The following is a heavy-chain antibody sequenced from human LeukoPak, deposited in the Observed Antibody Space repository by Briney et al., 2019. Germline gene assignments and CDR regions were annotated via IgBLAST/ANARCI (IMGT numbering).Heavy chain of an antibody. CDR2: IYYSGSS. CDR3: ARVGYYYDSSGYRLLESPYYFDY. D-gene: IGHD3-22*01. V-gene: IGHV4-59*01. Sequence: PSETLSLTCTVSGGSISSYYWSWIRQPPGKGLEWIGYIYYSGSSNYNPSLKSRVTISVDTSKNQFSLKLSSVTAADTAVYYCARVGYYYDSSGYRLLESPYYFDYWGQGTLVTVSS. J-gene: IGHJ4*02. CDR1: GGSISSYY.